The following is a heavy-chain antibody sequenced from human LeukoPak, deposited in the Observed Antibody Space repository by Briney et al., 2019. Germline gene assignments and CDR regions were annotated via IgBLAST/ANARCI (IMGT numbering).Heavy chain of an antibody. CDR3: TRESKRGGSYDY. CDR2: ISGDGGST. CDR1: GFVLDDYA. J-gene: IGHJ4*02. D-gene: IGHD6-19*01. Sequence: GRTLRLSRAASGFVLDDYAIHCVRQAPGKGVEWVSLISGDGGSTFYANSVKGRFTISRDTSKNSLSLQMSSLRSEDTALYYCTRESKRGGSYDYWGQGTLVTVSS. V-gene: IGHV3-43*02.